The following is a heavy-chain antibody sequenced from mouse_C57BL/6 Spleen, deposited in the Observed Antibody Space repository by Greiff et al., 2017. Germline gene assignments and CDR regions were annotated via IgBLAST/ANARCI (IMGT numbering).Heavy chain of an antibody. CDR2: IYPGDGDT. D-gene: IGHD1-1*01. CDR1: GYAFSSYW. J-gene: IGHJ2*01. CDR3: AIDYGSSYVGY. Sequence: QVQLKQSGAELVKPGASVKISCKASGYAFSSYWMNWVKQRPGKGLEWIGQIYPGDGDTNYNGKFKGKATLTADKSSSTAYMQLSSLTSEDSAVYFCAIDYGSSYVGYWGQGTTLTVSS. V-gene: IGHV1-80*01.